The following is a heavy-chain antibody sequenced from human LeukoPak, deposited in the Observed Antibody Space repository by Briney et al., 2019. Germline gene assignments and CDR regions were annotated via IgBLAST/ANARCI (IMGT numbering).Heavy chain of an antibody. V-gene: IGHV3-21*01. D-gene: IGHD3-22*01. CDR1: GFTFSSYS. CDR2: ISSSSSYI. J-gene: IGHJ4*02. Sequence: GGSLRLSCAASGFTFSSYSMNWVRQAPGKGLEWVSSISSSSSYIYYADSVKGRFTISRDNAKNSLYLQMNSLRAEDTAVYYCARVWYYYDSSGYYSYWGQGTLVTVSS. CDR3: ARVWYYYDSSGYYSY.